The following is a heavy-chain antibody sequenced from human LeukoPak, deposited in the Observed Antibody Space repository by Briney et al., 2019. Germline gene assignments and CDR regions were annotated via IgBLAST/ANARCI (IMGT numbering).Heavy chain of an antibody. CDR1: EFXFSTYA. Sequence: GGSLRLSCAASEFXFSTYAISCVRQAPGKGLEWVSAISGSGGSTYYADSVKGRFTISRDNSKNTLYLQMNSLRAEDTAVYYCAKASGSGTYYKSPFDYWGQGTLVTVSS. D-gene: IGHD3-10*01. CDR3: AKASGSGTYYKSPFDY. J-gene: IGHJ4*02. CDR2: ISGSGGST. V-gene: IGHV3-23*01.